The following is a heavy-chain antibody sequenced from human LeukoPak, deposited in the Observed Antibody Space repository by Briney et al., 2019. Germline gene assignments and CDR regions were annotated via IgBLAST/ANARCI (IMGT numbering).Heavy chain of an antibody. V-gene: IGHV3-30-3*01. Sequence: GRSLRLSCAASGFTFSSYTMHWVRQAPGKGLEWVAVISYDGSNKYYADSVKGRFTISRDNSKNTLYLQMNSLRAEDTAVYYCARDLTETQYCSSTTCYPVGGYWGRGTLVTVSS. CDR2: ISYDGSNK. CDR3: ARDLTETQYCSSTTCYPVGGY. J-gene: IGHJ4*02. CDR1: GFTFSSYT. D-gene: IGHD2-2*01.